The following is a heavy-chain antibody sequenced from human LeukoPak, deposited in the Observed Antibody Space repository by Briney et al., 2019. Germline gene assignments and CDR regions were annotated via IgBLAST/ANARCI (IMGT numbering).Heavy chain of an antibody. CDR3: ARDDSGIEGYFDY. CDR1: GFTFSSYG. Sequence: PGGSLRLSCAASGFTFSSYGMHWVRQAPGKGLEWVAVIWCDGSNKYYADSVKGRFTISRDNSKNTLYLQMNSLRAEDTAVYYCARDDSGIEGYFDYWGQGTLVTVSS. D-gene: IGHD1-14*01. J-gene: IGHJ4*02. CDR2: IWCDGSNK. V-gene: IGHV3-33*01.